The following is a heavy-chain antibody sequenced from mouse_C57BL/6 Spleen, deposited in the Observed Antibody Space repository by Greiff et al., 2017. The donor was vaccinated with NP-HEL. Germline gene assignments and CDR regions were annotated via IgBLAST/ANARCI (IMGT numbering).Heavy chain of an antibody. J-gene: IGHJ4*01. Sequence: QVQLQQSGAELVKPGASVKMSCKASGYTFTTYPIEWMKQNHGKSLEWIGNFHPYNDDTKYNEKFKGKATLTVEKSSSTVYLELSRLTSDDSAVYSCARGYYYGSSYDAMDYWGQGTSVTVSS. CDR1: GYTFTTYP. V-gene: IGHV1-47*01. CDR2: FHPYNDDT. CDR3: ARGYYYGSSYDAMDY. D-gene: IGHD1-1*01.